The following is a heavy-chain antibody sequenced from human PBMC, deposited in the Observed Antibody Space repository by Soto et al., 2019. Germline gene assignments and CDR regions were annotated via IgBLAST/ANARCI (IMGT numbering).Heavy chain of an antibody. V-gene: IGHV4-39*01. CDR3: ERQVYGDYLGGNWFDP. CDR2: ISHDGHA. J-gene: IGHJ5*02. D-gene: IGHD4-17*01. Sequence: PXETLCLSGSVLDDSISDSRYYWGWIRQSPEKGLEWIGSISHDGHAYYNPPLKSRVTLFADTSRNQFSLKMKSVTVADTALYFCERQVYGDYLGGNWFDPWGQGDPVTASS. CDR1: DDSISDSRYY.